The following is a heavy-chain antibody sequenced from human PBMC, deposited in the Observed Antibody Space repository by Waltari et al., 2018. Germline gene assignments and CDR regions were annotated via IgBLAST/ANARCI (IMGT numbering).Heavy chain of an antibody. V-gene: IGHV4-34*01. Sequence: QVQLQQWGAGLLKPSETLSLTCAVYGGSFSGYYWSWIRQPPGKGLEWIGEINHSGSTNYNPSLKGRVTIAGDTSKNQFSLKLSSVTAADTAVYYCARGGLHYYDSSGYYFPFDYWGQGTLVTVSS. CDR1: GGSFSGYY. CDR2: INHSGST. D-gene: IGHD3-22*01. CDR3: ARGGLHYYDSSGYYFPFDY. J-gene: IGHJ4*02.